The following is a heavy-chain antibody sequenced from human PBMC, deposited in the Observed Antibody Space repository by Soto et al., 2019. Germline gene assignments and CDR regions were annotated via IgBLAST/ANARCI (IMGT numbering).Heavy chain of an antibody. Sequence: GGSLRLSCAASGFTFSNYAMSWVRQAPGKGLEWVSTISGNDDSTYYADSVKGRFTISRDNSKNTLYLQMDRLRAEDTAVYYCSKDRVISATFWFDPWGQGTLVTVSS. D-gene: IGHD2-15*01. J-gene: IGHJ5*02. CDR1: GFTFSNYA. V-gene: IGHV3-23*01. CDR3: SKDRVISATFWFDP. CDR2: ISGNDDST.